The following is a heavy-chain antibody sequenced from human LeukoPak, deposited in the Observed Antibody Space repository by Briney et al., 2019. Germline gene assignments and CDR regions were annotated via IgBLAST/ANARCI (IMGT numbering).Heavy chain of an antibody. Sequence: PGGTLRLSCAASGFTFSSYGMSWVRQAPGKGLEWVSAISGSGGSTYYAYSVKGRFTISRDNSKNTLYLQMNSLRAEDTAVYYCAKDYKARGLWFGLFDYCGQGTLVTASS. CDR2: ISGSGGST. V-gene: IGHV3-23*01. CDR3: AKDYKARGLWFGLFDY. J-gene: IGHJ4*02. D-gene: IGHD3-10*01. CDR1: GFTFSSYG.